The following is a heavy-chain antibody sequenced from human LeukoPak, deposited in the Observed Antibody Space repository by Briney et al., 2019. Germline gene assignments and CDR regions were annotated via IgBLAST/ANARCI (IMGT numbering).Heavy chain of an antibody. CDR1: GFTFDDYA. V-gene: IGHV3-43D*03. D-gene: IGHD3-22*01. Sequence: PGGSQRLSCAASGFTFDDYAMHWLRQAPGKGLEWVSLISWDGGSTYYADSVKGRFTISRDNSKNSLYLQMNSLRAEDTALYYCAKGNYYDSSGPGDFDYWGQGTLVTVSS. CDR3: AKGNYYDSSGPGDFDY. J-gene: IGHJ4*02. CDR2: ISWDGGST.